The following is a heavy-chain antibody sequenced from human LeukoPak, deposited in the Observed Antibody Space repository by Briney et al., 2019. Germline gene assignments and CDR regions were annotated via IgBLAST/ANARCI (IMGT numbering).Heavy chain of an antibody. CDR1: GFTFSSYS. D-gene: IGHD2-15*01. V-gene: IGHV3-21*01. J-gene: IGHJ4*02. Sequence: PGGSLRLSCAASGFTFSSYSMNWVRQAPGKWLEWVSSISSSSSYIYYADSVKGRFTISRDNAKHSLYLQMNSLRAEDTAVYYCASCSGGSCYLDYWGQGTLVTVSS. CDR2: ISSSSSYI. CDR3: ASCSGGSCYLDY.